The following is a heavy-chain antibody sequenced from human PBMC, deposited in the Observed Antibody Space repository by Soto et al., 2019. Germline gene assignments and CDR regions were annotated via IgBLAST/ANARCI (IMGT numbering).Heavy chain of an antibody. J-gene: IGHJ4*02. CDR1: GFTFSSYG. D-gene: IGHD3-10*01. CDR2: ISYDGSNK. Sequence: GGSLRLSCAASGFTFSSYGMHWVRQAPGKGLEWVAVISYDGSNKYYADSVKGRFTISRDNSKNTLYLQMNSLRAEDTAVYYCAKGFVSSGSYYDYWGQGTLVTVSS. CDR3: AKGFVSSGSYYDY. V-gene: IGHV3-30*18.